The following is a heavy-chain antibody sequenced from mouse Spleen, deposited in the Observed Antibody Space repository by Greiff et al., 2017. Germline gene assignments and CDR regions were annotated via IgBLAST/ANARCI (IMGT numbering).Heavy chain of an antibody. CDR3: ARVDYGDFDD. Sequence: QVHLQQSGAELAKPGASVKLSCKASGYTFTSYWMHWVQQRPGPGLEWIGYINPCSGYTKYNQTFKDKATLTADKSSSTAYMQLSSLTYEDSAGYYCARVDYGDFDDWGQGTTLTVSA. J-gene: IGHJ2*01. CDR1: GYTFTSYW. CDR2: INPCSGYT. D-gene: IGHD1-2*01. V-gene: IGHV1-7*01.